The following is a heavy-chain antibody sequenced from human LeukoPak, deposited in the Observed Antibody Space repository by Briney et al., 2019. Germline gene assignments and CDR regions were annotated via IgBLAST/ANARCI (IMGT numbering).Heavy chain of an antibody. V-gene: IGHV3-23*01. D-gene: IGHD6-13*01. CDR1: GFTFSSYA. Sequence: GGSLRLSCAASGFTFSSYAMSWVRQAPGKGLEWVSSITTSGGSTSYADSVKGRFTVSRDNAKNTLYLQMNSLRAEDTAVYYCARELASGDWGQGTLVTVSS. CDR2: ITTSGGST. CDR3: ARELASGD. J-gene: IGHJ4*02.